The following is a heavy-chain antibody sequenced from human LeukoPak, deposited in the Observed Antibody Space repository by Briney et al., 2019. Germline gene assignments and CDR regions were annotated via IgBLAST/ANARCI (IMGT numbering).Heavy chain of an antibody. V-gene: IGHV1-3*01. J-gene: IGHJ4*02. D-gene: IGHD2-15*01. CDR3: ARDSCSGGSCYYFDY. CDR2: INAGNGNT. Sequence: GASVKVSCKASGYTFTSYAMHWVRQAPGQRLEWMGWINAGNGNTKYSQKFQGRVTTTRDTSASTAYMELSSLRSEDTAVYYCARDSCSGGSCYYFDYWGQGTLVTVSS. CDR1: GYTFTSYA.